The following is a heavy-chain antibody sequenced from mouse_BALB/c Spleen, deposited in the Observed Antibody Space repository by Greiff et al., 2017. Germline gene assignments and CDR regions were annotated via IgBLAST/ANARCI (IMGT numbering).Heavy chain of an antibody. Sequence: EVKLMESGPGLVKPSQSLSLTCTVTGYSITSDYAWNWIRQFPGNKLEWMGYISYSGSTSYNPSLKSRISITRDTSKNQFFLQLNSVTTEDTATYYCARSTGTVGYAMDYWDQGTSVTVSS. J-gene: IGHJ4*01. CDR1: GYSITSDYA. CDR2: ISYSGST. D-gene: IGHD4-1*02. CDR3: ARSTGTVGYAMDY. V-gene: IGHV3-2*02.